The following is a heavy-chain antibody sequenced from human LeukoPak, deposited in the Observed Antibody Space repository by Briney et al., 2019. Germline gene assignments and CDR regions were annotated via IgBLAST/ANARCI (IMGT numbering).Heavy chain of an antibody. CDR2: ISSSSSYI. CDR1: GFTFGSYS. J-gene: IGHJ4*02. D-gene: IGHD5-24*01. V-gene: IGHV3-21*01. CDR3: ARVDGYNSEGGY. Sequence: GGSLRLSCAASGFTFGSYSMNWVRQAPGKGLEWVSSISSSSSYIYYADSVKGRFTISRDNAKNSLYLQMNSLRAEDTAVYYCARVDGYNSEGGYWGQGTLVTVSS.